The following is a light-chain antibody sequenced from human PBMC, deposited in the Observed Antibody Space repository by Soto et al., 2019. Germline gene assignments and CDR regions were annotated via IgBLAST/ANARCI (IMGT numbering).Light chain of an antibody. CDR3: EAWDDSLNGASYV. V-gene: IGLV1-44*01. CDR2: SNN. Sequence: QSVLTQPPSASGTPGQRVTISCSGSSSNIGSNTVNWYQQLPGTAPKLLIYSNNQRPSGVPGRFSGSKAGTSASLAISGLQSEDEADYHCEAWDDSLNGASYVFGTGTKLTVL. CDR1: SSNIGSNT. J-gene: IGLJ1*01.